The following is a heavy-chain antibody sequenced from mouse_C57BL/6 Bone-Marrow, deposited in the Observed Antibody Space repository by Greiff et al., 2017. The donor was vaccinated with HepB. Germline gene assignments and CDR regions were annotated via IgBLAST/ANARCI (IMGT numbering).Heavy chain of an antibody. CDR2: INPGSGGT. CDR3: ARGGYYGSSSYYYDC. CDR1: GYAFTNYL. Sequence: VQLKESGAELVRPGTSVKVSCKASGYAFTNYLIEWVKQRPGQGLEWIGVINPGSGGTNYNEKFKGKATLTADKSSSTAYMQLSSLTSEDSAVYLWARGGYYGSSSYYYDCWGQGTTLTVAS. V-gene: IGHV1-54*01. D-gene: IGHD1-1*01. J-gene: IGHJ2*01.